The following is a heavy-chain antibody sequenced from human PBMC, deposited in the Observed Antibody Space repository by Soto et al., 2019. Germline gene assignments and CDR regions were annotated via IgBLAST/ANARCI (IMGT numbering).Heavy chain of an antibody. D-gene: IGHD6-19*01. J-gene: IGHJ6*02. CDR3: ARIDSGLSGLEV. Sequence: EVQLVESGGGLVQPGGSLRLSCGASGFTFRNYDMHWVRQGTGNGLECVSGISAAGDPDNADSVEGRVTISGENAPNPSLLQTRSIVVGSTAVNYCARIDSGLSGLEVWGPATRVIVPS. V-gene: IGHV3-13*05. CDR2: ISAAGDP. CDR1: GFTFRNYD.